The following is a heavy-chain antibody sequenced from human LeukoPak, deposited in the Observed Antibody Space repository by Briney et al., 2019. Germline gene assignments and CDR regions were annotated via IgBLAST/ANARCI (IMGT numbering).Heavy chain of an antibody. CDR3: ARSCTSFYGKGWFDP. D-gene: IGHD2-2*01. CDR2: MNPNSGNT. Sequence: ASVKVSCKASGYTFTSYDINWVRQATGQGLEWMGWMNPNSGNTGYAQKFQGRVTMTRNTSISTAYMELSSLRPEDTAVYYCARSCTSFYGKGWFDPWGQGTLVTVSS. V-gene: IGHV1-8*01. J-gene: IGHJ5*02. CDR1: GYTFTSYD.